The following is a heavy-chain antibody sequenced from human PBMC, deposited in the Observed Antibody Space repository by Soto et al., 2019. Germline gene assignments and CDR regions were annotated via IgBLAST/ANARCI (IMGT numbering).Heavy chain of an antibody. J-gene: IGHJ5*02. CDR2: IYTGDTP. CDR1: RFTVGSSY. D-gene: IGHD2-2*01. CDR3: TRDLMDVVPPADDLFDP. Sequence: EVQLVESGGGVIQPGGSLRLSCAASRFTVGSSYVSWVRQAPGKGLEWVSVIYTGDTPYYADSVKGRFTISRDNSKNTLYLQMNSLRVEDTAVYYCTRDLMDVVPPADDLFDPWGQGILVTVSS. V-gene: IGHV3-53*01.